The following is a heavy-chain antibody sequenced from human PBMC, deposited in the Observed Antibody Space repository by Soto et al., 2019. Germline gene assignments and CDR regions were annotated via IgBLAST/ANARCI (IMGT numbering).Heavy chain of an antibody. Sequence: SETLSLTCAVYGGSFSDYHWSWIRQPPGKGLEWIGEINHSGSTEYNPSLKSRVTISKDTSKKQVSLKLTSVTAADTAVYYCARVSVTIFGVVMGHYYYAMDVWGQGTTVTVSS. D-gene: IGHD3-3*01. V-gene: IGHV4-34*01. J-gene: IGHJ6*02. CDR3: ARVSVTIFGVVMGHYYYAMDV. CDR1: GGSFSDYH. CDR2: INHSGST.